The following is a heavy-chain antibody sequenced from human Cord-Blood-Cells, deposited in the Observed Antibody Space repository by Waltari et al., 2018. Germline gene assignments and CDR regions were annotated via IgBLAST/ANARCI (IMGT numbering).Heavy chain of an antibody. Sequence: QVQLVESGGGVVQPGRSLRLSCAASGFTFSSYGMHWVRQAPGKGLEWVAVISYDGSNKYYADSVKGRFTISRDNSKNTLYLQMNGLRAEDTAVYYCAKELVWYFDYWGQGTLVTVSS. CDR1: GFTFSSYG. D-gene: IGHD3-16*01. CDR2: ISYDGSNK. CDR3: AKELVWYFDY. J-gene: IGHJ4*02. V-gene: IGHV3-30*18.